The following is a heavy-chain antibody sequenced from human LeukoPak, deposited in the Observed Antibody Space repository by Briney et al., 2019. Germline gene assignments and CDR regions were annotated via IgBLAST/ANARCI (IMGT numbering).Heavy chain of an antibody. Sequence: SETLSLTCTVSGGSISSYYWSWIRQPAGKGLEWIGRIYTSGRTNYNPSLKSRVTMSVDTPKNQFSLDLNSVTAADTAAYYCARGAYYYDSSGYFTFHIWGQGTMVTVSS. V-gene: IGHV4-4*07. CDR2: IYTSGRT. CDR3: ARGAYYYDSSGYFTFHI. D-gene: IGHD3-22*01. J-gene: IGHJ3*02. CDR1: GGSISSYY.